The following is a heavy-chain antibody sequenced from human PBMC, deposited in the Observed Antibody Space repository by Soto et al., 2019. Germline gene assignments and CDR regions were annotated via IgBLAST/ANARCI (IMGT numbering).Heavy chain of an antibody. CDR2: ISSDGSNK. J-gene: IGHJ4*02. V-gene: IGHV3-30-3*01. CDR1: GFTFSSHA. D-gene: IGHD2-21*01. Sequence: QVQLVECGGGVVQPGRSLRISCAVSGFTFSSHAMHLVRQARGKGLEWVTLISSDGSNKYYADSVKGRFTTSRDNSKNTMYLQMNSLIVEDTAVYYGAREDECVSDCDRGYWGQGALVTVSS. CDR3: AREDECVSDCDRGY.